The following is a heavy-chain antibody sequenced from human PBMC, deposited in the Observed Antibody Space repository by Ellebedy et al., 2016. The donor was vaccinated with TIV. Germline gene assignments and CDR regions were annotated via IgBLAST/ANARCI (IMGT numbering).Heavy chain of an antibody. J-gene: IGHJ6*02. CDR3: VKGAYPVPTVMAV. CDR2: IRSDGSNK. CDR1: GFSTSG. Sequence: GESLKISCAASGFSTSGMHWVRQAPGKGLEWVAFIRSDGSNKYYADSVKGRFIISRDNSKNTLDLQMTSLRPEDTALYYCVKGAYPVPTVMAVWGQGTMVIVSS. V-gene: IGHV3-30*02. D-gene: IGHD3-16*01.